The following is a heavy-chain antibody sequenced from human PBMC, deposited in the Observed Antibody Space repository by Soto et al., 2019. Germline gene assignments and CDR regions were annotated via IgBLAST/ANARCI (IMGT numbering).Heavy chain of an antibody. CDR3: AKVERMTPYTHLR. V-gene: IGHV3-23*01. D-gene: IGHD1-26*01. Sequence: DVQVLESGGGLVQPGGSLRLSCEASGFTMNNYGMAWVRQAPGKGLEWVSAISGRDAYTYYADSVQGRFTISRDNSRNTLYLQMNSLPAEDTALYYCAKVERMTPYTHLRWGQGTLVTVSS. J-gene: IGHJ4*02. CDR1: GFTMNNYG. CDR2: ISGRDAYT.